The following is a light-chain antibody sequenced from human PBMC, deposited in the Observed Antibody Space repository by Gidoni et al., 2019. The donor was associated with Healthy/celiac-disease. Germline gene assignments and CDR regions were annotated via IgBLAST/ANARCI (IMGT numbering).Light chain of an antibody. CDR1: SSDVGGYNY. CDR2: DVS. Sequence: QSALTQPRPVSGSPGQSVTISCTGTSSDVGGYNYVSWYQPHPGKAPKLMIYDVSKRPSGVPDRFSGSKSGNTASLTISGLQAEDEADYYCCSYAGSYTSWVFGGGTKLTVL. V-gene: IGLV2-11*01. J-gene: IGLJ3*02. CDR3: CSYAGSYTSWV.